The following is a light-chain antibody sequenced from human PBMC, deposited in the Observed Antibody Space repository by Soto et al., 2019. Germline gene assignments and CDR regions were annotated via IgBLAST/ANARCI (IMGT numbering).Light chain of an antibody. Sequence: QSALAQPASVSGSPGQSITISCSGTSSDIGSYDHVAWYQQFPGKSPKLIIYAVSDRPSGVSDRFSGSKSGISASLTISGLQTEDEADYYCISYTERQYYIFGNGTKFTV. CDR1: SSDIGSYDH. J-gene: IGLJ1*01. CDR2: AVS. V-gene: IGLV2-14*03. CDR3: ISYTERQYYI.